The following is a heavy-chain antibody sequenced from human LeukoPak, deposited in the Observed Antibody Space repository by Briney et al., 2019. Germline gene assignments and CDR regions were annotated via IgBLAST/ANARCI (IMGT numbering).Heavy chain of an antibody. D-gene: IGHD1-14*01. V-gene: IGHV4-4*02. Sequence: SETLSLTCDVSGVSVTSTNWWTWIRQPPGKGLEWFGKVHLDGRTNYNPSLKSRLIMSVDLPENHISLKLTSVTAPDTAVYYCAREGGFYRPLDYSGQATLVTVSS. CDR1: GVSVTSTNW. CDR2: VHLDGRT. CDR3: AREGGFYRPLDY. J-gene: IGHJ4*02.